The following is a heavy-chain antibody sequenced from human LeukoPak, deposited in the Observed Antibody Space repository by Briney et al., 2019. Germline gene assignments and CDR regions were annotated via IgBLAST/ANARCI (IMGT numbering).Heavy chain of an antibody. D-gene: IGHD5-24*01. J-gene: IGHJ4*02. V-gene: IGHV1-2*02. CDR1: GGTFSSYA. CDR2: INPNSGGT. CDR3: ARVSPVVEMATITYSY. Sequence: GPVKVSCKASGGTFSSYAISWVRQAPGQGLEWMGWINPNSGGTNYAQKFQGRVTMTRDTSISTAYMELSRLRSDDTAVYYCARVSPVVEMATITYSYWGQGTLVTVSS.